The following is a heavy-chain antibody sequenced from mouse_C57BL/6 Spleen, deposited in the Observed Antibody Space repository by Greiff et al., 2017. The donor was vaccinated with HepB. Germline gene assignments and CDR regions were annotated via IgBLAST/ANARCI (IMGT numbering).Heavy chain of an antibody. J-gene: IGHJ4*01. V-gene: IGHV3-6*01. D-gene: IGHD3-3*01. CDR3: ARRAMSAMDY. Sequence: EVKLMESGPGLVKPSQSLSLTCSVTGYSITSGYYWNWIRQFPGNKLEWMGYISYDGSNNYNPSLKNRISITRDTSKNQFFLKLNSVTTEDTATYYCARRAMSAMDYWGQGTSVTVSS. CDR1: GYSITSGYY. CDR2: ISYDGSN.